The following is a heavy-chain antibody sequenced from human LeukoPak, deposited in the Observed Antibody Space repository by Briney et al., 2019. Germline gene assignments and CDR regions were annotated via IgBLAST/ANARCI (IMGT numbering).Heavy chain of an antibody. CDR2: INHSGST. CDR3: AKTNYDSSGYYFDY. CDR1: GGSFSGYY. J-gene: IGHJ4*02. Sequence: SETLSLTCAVYGGSFSGYYWSWIRQPPGKGLEWIGEINHSGSTNYNPSLKSRVTISVDTSKNQFSLKLSSVTAADTAVYYCAKTNYDSSGYYFDYWGQGTLVTVSS. D-gene: IGHD3-22*01. V-gene: IGHV4-34*01.